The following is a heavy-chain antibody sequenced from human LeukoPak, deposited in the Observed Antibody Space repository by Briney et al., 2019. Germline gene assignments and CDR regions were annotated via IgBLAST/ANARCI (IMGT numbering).Heavy chain of an antibody. D-gene: IGHD3-22*01. CDR2: LFYSGRT. CDR1: GGSISSHY. J-gene: IGHJ3*02. V-gene: IGHV4-59*11. CDR3: ARLLDNDSSGDPDTFDM. Sequence: PSETLSLTCTVSGGSISSHYWSWIRQPPGKGLEWIGFLFYSGRTKYNPSLQSRVTISVDTSENNFSLKRTSVTAADTAVYYCARLLDNDSSGDPDTFDMWGQGTVVTVSS.